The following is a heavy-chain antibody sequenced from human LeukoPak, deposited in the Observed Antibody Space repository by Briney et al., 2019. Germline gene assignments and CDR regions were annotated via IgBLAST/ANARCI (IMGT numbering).Heavy chain of an antibody. J-gene: IGHJ4*02. CDR1: GFNFANHA. CDR3: VREDTPATANY. V-gene: IGHV3-23*01. Sequence: GGSLRLSCAASGFNFANHAMSWVRQTPGKGLEWVSAISGGDDITYYADSVKGRFTISRDNSKDTLFLQMHSLRPGDTAVYYCVREDTPATANYWGQGTLVTISS. D-gene: IGHD2-21*02. CDR2: ISGGDDIT.